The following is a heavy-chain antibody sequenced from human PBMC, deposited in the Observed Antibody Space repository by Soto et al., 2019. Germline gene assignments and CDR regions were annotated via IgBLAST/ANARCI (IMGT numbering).Heavy chain of an antibody. CDR1: GGPFSGYY. CDR3: AREGVAIFGVVITYYGMDV. D-gene: IGHD3-3*01. V-gene: IGHV4-34*01. J-gene: IGHJ6*02. Sequence: SETLSLTCAVYGGPFSGYYWSWIRQPPGKGLEWIGEINHSGSTNYNPSLKSRVTISVDTSKNQFSLKLSSVTAADTAVYYCAREGVAIFGVVITYYGMDVWGQGTTVTVSS. CDR2: INHSGST.